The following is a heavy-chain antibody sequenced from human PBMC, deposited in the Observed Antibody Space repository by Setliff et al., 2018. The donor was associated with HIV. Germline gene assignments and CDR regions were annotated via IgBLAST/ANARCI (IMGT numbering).Heavy chain of an antibody. J-gene: IGHJ3*02. CDR3: ATRAYDSRGYLGSRVSGAAFDI. CDR1: GFTLTELS. D-gene: IGHD3-22*01. V-gene: IGHV1-24*01. Sequence: GASVKVSCKVSGFTLTELSMHWVRQAPGKGLEWMGGFDPQYDKTFYAQKFQGRVTMSEDTSTDTAYMELSSLRSEDTAVYYCATRAYDSRGYLGSRVSGAAFDIWGQGTMVTVSS. CDR2: FDPQYDKT.